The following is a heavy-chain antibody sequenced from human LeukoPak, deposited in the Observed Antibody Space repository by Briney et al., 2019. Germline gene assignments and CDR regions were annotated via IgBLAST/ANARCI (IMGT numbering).Heavy chain of an antibody. CDR3: ATGTVTRSASNI. CDR1: GFTFSTYW. D-gene: IGHD4-17*01. V-gene: IGHV3-15*01. CDR2: IKSKTDDGTT. Sequence: PGGSLRLSCAASGFTFSTYWMHWVRQAPGKGLEWVGHIKSKTDDGTTEYAAPVKGRFTISRDDSKSTMYLQMNSLEIEDTAFYYCATGTVTRSASNIWGQGTMVTVSS. J-gene: IGHJ3*02.